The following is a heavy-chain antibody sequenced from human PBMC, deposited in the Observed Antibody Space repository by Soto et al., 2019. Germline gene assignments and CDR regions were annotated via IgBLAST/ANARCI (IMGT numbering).Heavy chain of an antibody. V-gene: IGHV3-23*01. CDR2: ISGSGGST. J-gene: IGHJ3*02. CDR1: GFTFSSYA. CDR3: AKDLRSPYDRSGYKYDAFDI. D-gene: IGHD3-22*01. Sequence: EVQLLESGGGLVQPGGSLRLSCAASGFTFSSYAMSWVRQAPGKGLEWVSAISGSGGSTYYADSVKGRFTISRDNSKNTLYLQMNSLRAEDTAVYYCAKDLRSPYDRSGYKYDAFDIWGQGTMVTVSS.